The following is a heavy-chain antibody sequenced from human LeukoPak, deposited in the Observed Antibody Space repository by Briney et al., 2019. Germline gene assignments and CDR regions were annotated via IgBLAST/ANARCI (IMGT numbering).Heavy chain of an antibody. J-gene: IGHJ4*02. CDR3: ARLSSGWYYFDY. CDR2: ISSSSSYI. D-gene: IGHD6-19*01. CDR1: GFTFSSYS. Sequence: GGSLRLSCAASGFTFSSYSMNWVRQAPGKGLEWVSSISSSSSYIYYADPVKGRFTISRDNAKNSLYLQMNSLRAEDTAVYYCARLSSGWYYFDYWGQGTLVTVSS. V-gene: IGHV3-21*01.